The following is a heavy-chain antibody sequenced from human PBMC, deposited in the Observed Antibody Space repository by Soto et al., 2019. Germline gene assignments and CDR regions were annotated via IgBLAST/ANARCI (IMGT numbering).Heavy chain of an antibody. J-gene: IGHJ5*02. D-gene: IGHD2-15*01. CDR2: IYYIGST. CDR3: ARHQGGGKNWLDP. Sequence: SETLSLTCTVSGGSISSYFWSWIRQPPGKGLEWIGYIYYIGSTNHNPSLKSRVTISVDTSKNQFSLKLSSVTAADTAVYYCARHQGGGKNWLDPWGQGTLVTVSS. V-gene: IGHV4-59*08. CDR1: GGSISSYF.